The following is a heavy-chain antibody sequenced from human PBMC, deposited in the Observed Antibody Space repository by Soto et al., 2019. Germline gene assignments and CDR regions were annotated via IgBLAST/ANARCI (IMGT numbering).Heavy chain of an antibody. D-gene: IGHD4-4*01. CDR2: ISYDGSNK. CDR1: GFTFSSYG. CDR3: AKPVNAGTSNPFDY. V-gene: IGHV3-30*18. Sequence: PGGSLRLSCAASGFTFSSYGMHWVRQAPGKGLEWVAVISYDGSNKYYADSVKGRFTISRDNSKNTLYLQMNSLRAEDTAVYYCAKPVNAGTSNPFDYWGQGTLVTVSS. J-gene: IGHJ4*02.